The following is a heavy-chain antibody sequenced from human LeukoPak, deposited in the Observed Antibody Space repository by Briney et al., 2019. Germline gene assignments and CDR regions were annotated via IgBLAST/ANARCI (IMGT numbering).Heavy chain of an antibody. D-gene: IGHD6-13*01. CDR1: GYSFTSYW. Sequence: GESLKISCKGSGYSFTSYWINWVRQMPGKGLESMGRIDPSDPYTSYSPSFQGHVTISADKSISTAYLQWNSLQASDTAMYYCARVPIAAAAHYYYGMDVWGKGTTVTVSS. CDR2: IDPSDPYT. J-gene: IGHJ6*04. CDR3: ARVPIAAAAHYYYGMDV. V-gene: IGHV5-10-1*01.